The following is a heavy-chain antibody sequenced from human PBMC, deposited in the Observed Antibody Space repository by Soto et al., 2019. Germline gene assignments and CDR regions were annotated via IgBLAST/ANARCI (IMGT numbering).Heavy chain of an antibody. J-gene: IGHJ5*02. CDR2: IRNRANSYST. Sequence: EVQLVESGGGLVQPGGSLRLSCAASGFIFSDRYMDWVRQTPGKGLEWLGRIRNRANSYSTEYAASVRGRFTISRDDSNNLLYQHMSSLKTEDTAVYYCATIDMVEKFDPRGQGILVTVSS. V-gene: IGHV3-72*01. CDR3: ATIDMVEKFDP. D-gene: IGHD3-10*01. CDR1: GFIFSDRY.